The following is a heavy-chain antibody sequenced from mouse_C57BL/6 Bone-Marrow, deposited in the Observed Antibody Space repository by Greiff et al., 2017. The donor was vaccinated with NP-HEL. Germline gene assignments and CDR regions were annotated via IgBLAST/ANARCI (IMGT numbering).Heavy chain of an antibody. CDR3: AKLTAAWFAY. CDR1: GFTFSSYA. CDR2: ISDGGSYT. Sequence: EVQVVESGGGLVKPGGSLKLSCAASGFTFSSYAMSWVRQTPEKRLEWVATISDGGSYTYYPDNVKGRFTISRDNAKNNLYLQMSHLKSEDTAMYYCAKLTAAWFAYWGQGTLVTVSA. V-gene: IGHV5-4*01. D-gene: IGHD4-1*01. J-gene: IGHJ3*01.